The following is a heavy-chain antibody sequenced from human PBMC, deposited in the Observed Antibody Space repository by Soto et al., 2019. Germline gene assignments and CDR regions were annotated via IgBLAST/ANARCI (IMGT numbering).Heavy chain of an antibody. CDR3: ARDVSGDYWFDP. CDR1: GGSISSYY. D-gene: IGHD4-17*01. J-gene: IGHJ5*02. CDR2: IYYSGST. V-gene: IGHV4-59*01. Sequence: SETLSLTCTVSGGSISSYYWSWIRQPPGKGLEWIGYIYYSGSTNYNPSLKSRVTISVDTSKNQFSLKLSSVTAADTAVYYCARDVSGDYWFDPWGQGTLVTVSS.